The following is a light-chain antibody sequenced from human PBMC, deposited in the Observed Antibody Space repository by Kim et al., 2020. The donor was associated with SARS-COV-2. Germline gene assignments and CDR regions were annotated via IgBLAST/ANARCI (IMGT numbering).Light chain of an antibody. Sequence: GKTVIISCTRSSGSIASTYVQWYQQRPGSSPTTVIYEDNRRPSGVPDRFSGSIDSSSNSASLTISGLKTEDEADYYCHSYDNNNRVFGGGTQLTVL. J-gene: IGLJ3*02. CDR2: EDN. CDR3: HSYDNNNRV. CDR1: SGSIASTY. V-gene: IGLV6-57*01.